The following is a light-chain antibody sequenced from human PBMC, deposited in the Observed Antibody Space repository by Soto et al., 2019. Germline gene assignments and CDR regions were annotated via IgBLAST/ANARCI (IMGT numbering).Light chain of an antibody. J-gene: IGLJ1*01. V-gene: IGLV2-14*01. CDR2: EVT. CDR3: GAYASSATLYV. CDR1: SSDIGGSKY. Sequence: QSALTQPASVSGSPGQSISISCTGTSSDIGGSKYVSWYQQHPGTAPKLLIYEVTYRPSGVSDRFSGSKSGNTASLTVSGLQAEDEADYYCGAYASSATLYVFGTGTQLTVL.